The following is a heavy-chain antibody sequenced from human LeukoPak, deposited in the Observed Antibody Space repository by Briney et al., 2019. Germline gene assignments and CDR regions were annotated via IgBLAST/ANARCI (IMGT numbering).Heavy chain of an antibody. D-gene: IGHD3-16*01. CDR3: ARDPAGYYPH. V-gene: IGHV4-61*01. CDR1: GGSVSSGNYY. J-gene: IGHJ4*02. Sequence: PSETLSLTCTVSGGSVSSGNYYWSWIRQPPGKGLEWIGYIYNSGSTNYNPSLKSRVTISVDTSKNQFSLKLTSVTAADTTVYCCARDPAGYYPHWGQGTLVTVSS. CDR2: IYNSGST.